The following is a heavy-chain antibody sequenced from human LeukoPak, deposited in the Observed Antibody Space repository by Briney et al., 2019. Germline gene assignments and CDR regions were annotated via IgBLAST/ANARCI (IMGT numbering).Heavy chain of an antibody. CDR3: ARDPGYWYYDL. J-gene: IGHJ2*01. Sequence: SETLSLTCIVSGGSLSFYYWNWVRQPAGKSLEWIGRIATFGSTDYNPPLKSRVTMSVDMSKNQFSLKLTSVTAADTAVYYCARDPGYWYYDLWGRGTLVSVSS. CDR1: GGSLSFYY. V-gene: IGHV4-4*07. CDR2: IATFGST.